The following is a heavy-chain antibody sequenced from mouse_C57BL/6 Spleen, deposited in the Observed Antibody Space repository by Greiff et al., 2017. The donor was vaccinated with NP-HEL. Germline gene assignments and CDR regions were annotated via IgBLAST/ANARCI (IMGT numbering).Heavy chain of an antibody. D-gene: IGHD2-4*01. V-gene: IGHV1-5*01. CDR3: TFYYDYGEGFAY. Sequence: VQLQQSGTVLARPGASVKMSCKTSGYTFTSYWMHWVKQRPGQGLEWIGAIYPGNSDTSYNQKFKGKAKLTAVTSASTAYMELSSLTNEDSAVYYCTFYYDYGEGFAYWGQGTLVTVSA. J-gene: IGHJ3*01. CDR1: GYTFTSYW. CDR2: IYPGNSDT.